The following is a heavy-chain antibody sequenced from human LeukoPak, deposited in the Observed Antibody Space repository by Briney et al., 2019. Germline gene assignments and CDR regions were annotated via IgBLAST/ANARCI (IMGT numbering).Heavy chain of an antibody. Sequence: ASVRVSCKASGYTFTIYGISWVRQAPGQGLQWMGWISTYNGDTQYAQNLQGRVTMTTDTSTSTAYMELRSLRSDDTAVYYCARDEQWVVDHWGQGTLVTVSS. J-gene: IGHJ4*02. CDR3: ARDEQWVVDH. D-gene: IGHD6-19*01. CDR1: GYTFTIYG. CDR2: ISTYNGDT. V-gene: IGHV1-18*01.